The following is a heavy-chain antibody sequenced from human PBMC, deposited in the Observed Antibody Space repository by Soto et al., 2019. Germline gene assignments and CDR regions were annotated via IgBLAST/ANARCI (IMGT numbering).Heavy chain of an antibody. Sequence: ASVKVSCKASGYTFTSYGISWVRQAPGQGLEWMGWISAYNGNTNYAQKLQGRVTMTTDTSTSTAYMELRSLRSDDTAVYYCATGYLIVGAIRAYYYYGMDVWGQGTTVTVSS. V-gene: IGHV1-18*04. J-gene: IGHJ6*02. CDR3: ATGYLIVGAIRAYYYYGMDV. D-gene: IGHD1-26*01. CDR2: ISAYNGNT. CDR1: GYTFTSYG.